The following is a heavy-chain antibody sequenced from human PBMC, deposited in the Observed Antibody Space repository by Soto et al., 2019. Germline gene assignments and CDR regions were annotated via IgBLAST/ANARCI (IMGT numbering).Heavy chain of an antibody. CDR2: TYYRSKWYN. Sequence: QVQLQQSGPGLVKPSQTLSLICAISGDSVSSKTATWNWIRQSPSRGLEWLGRTYYRSKWYNDYAVSVKSRVVITTDTSKNPLSLHLISVSPDDAAVYFCARDGSGFHWYFDLWGRGTLVTVSS. V-gene: IGHV6-1*01. D-gene: IGHD6-19*01. CDR1: GDSVSSKTAT. CDR3: ARDGSGFHWYFDL. J-gene: IGHJ2*01.